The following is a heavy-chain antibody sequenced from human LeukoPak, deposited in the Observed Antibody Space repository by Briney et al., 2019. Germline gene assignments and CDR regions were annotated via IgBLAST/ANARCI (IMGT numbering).Heavy chain of an antibody. CDR1: GGSISSGGYY. CDR2: IYYSVST. V-gene: IGHV4-31*03. Sequence: SESLSLTCTVSGGSISSGGYYWSWIRQHPGKGLEWIGYIYYSVSTYNNPSLKSRVTISVDTSKNQFFLKLSSVTAADTAVYYCASHLYNWNYSSDYWGQGTLVTVSS. D-gene: IGHD1-7*01. J-gene: IGHJ4*02. CDR3: ASHLYNWNYSSDY.